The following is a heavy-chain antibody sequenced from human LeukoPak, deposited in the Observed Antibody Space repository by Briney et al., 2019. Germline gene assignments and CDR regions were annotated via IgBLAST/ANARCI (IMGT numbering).Heavy chain of an antibody. V-gene: IGHV1-2*02. Sequence: AQNFQGRVTMTRDTSISTAYMELSRLRSDDTAVYYCARVMCSGGSCYFTDAFDIWGQGTMVTVSS. J-gene: IGHJ3*02. CDR3: ARVMCSGGSCYFTDAFDI. D-gene: IGHD2-15*01.